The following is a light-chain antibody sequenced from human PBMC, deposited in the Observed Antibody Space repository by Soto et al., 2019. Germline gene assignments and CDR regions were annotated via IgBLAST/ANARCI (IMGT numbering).Light chain of an antibody. Sequence: DIQMTQSPSTLSASVGDRVTITCRASQSISSWLAWYQQKPGKAPRLLIYKASSLESGVPSRFSGSGSGTEFTITISSLQPDVFASYYCQQYNRFPTFGQGTKVEIK. CDR1: QSISSW. V-gene: IGKV1-5*03. CDR3: QQYNRFPT. J-gene: IGKJ1*01. CDR2: KAS.